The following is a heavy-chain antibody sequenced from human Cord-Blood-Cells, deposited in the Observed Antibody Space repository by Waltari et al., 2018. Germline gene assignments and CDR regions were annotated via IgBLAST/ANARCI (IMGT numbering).Heavy chain of an antibody. J-gene: IGHJ2*01. D-gene: IGHD7-27*01. Sequence: EVQLLESGGGLVQPGSSLRLSCAASGFTFDDYAMHWVRNAPRKGLEWVSGISWNSGSIGYADSVKGRLTISRDNAKNSLYLQMNSLRAEDTALYYCSKDPFPLTGGSYWYFDLWGRGTLVTVSS. CDR3: SKDPFPLTGGSYWYFDL. CDR2: ISWNSGSI. CDR1: GFTFDDYA. V-gene: IGHV3-9*01.